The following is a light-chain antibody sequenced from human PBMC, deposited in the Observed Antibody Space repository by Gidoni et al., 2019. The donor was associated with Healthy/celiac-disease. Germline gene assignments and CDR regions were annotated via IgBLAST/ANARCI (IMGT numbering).Light chain of an antibody. CDR1: QGSSSY. V-gene: IGKV3-11*02. CDR3: QQGSYWPPR. CDR2: EAS. J-gene: IGKJ2*01. Sequence: ELVLPPSPATLSLSPGERAPLSCRASQGSSSYLAWYLQKPGQAPSLLIYEASNRATGIPARFGGWGSGRDFTLTINRLDRAGFAVCFFQQGSYWPPRFGQGTRLEIK.